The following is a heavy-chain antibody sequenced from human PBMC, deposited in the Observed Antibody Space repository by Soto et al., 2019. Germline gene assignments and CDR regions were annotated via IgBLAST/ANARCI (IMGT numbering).Heavy chain of an antibody. D-gene: IGHD3-10*01. Sequence: TSLTRSLTCTVAGGTISSYYWSWIRQPPGKGLEWIGYIYYSGSKNYNPSLKSRVTISVDTSKNQFSLKLSSVTAADTAVYYCATGRMVRGAYNWFDPWGQGTLVTVSS. J-gene: IGHJ5*02. CDR1: GGTISSYY. CDR3: ATGRMVRGAYNWFDP. V-gene: IGHV4-59*01. CDR2: IYYSGSK.